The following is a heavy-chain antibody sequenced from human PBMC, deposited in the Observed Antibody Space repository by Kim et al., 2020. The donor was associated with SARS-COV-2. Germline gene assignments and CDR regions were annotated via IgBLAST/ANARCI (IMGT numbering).Heavy chain of an antibody. CDR1: GYTFTGYY. CDR2: INPNSGGT. Sequence: ASVKVSCKASGYTFTGYYMHWVRQAPGQGLEWMGWINPNSGGTNYAQKFQGRVTMTRDTSISTAYMELSRLRSDDTALYYCARGGCGGDCYLIDAFDIWGQGTMVTVSS. CDR3: ARGGCGGDCYLIDAFDI. V-gene: IGHV1-2*02. D-gene: IGHD2-21*02. J-gene: IGHJ3*02.